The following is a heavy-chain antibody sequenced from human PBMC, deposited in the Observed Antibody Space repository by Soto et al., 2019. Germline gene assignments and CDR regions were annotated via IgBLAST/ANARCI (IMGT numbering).Heavy chain of an antibody. CDR3: TKVPNWDTSLGYYYAMDV. CDR2: IRSKGNNYAT. Sequence: GGSLRLSCAASGFTFSASAMHWVRQASGKGLELVGRIRSKGNNYATAYAESVKGRFTISRDDSKKMAYLQMSSLKTEDTAVYYCTKVPNWDTSLGYYYAMDVWGHGTTVTVSS. V-gene: IGHV3-73*01. CDR1: GFTFSASA. J-gene: IGHJ6*02. D-gene: IGHD7-27*01.